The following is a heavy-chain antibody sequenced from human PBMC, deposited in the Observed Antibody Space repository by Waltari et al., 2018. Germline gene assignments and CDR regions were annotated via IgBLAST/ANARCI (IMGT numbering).Heavy chain of an antibody. CDR2: IYHSGST. V-gene: IGHV4-38-2*02. CDR1: GYSISRGYY. CDR3: ARDILTGVDAFDI. Sequence: QVQLQESGPGLVKPSETLSLTCAVSGYSISRGYYWGWIRQPPGKGLEWIGSIYHSGSTYYNPSLKSRVTISVDTSKNQFSLKLSSVTAADTAVYYCARDILTGVDAFDIWGQGTMVTVSS. D-gene: IGHD3-9*01. J-gene: IGHJ3*02.